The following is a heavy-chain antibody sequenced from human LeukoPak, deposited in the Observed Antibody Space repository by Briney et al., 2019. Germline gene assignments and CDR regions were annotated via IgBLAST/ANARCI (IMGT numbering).Heavy chain of an antibody. Sequence: SETLSLTCTVSGGSISSTAYYWGWIRQPPGKGLEWVGSINYNGNIYYNPSLKTRVTISLDASKSQFSLKLRSVTPADMAVYFCAREWELVGGNGFDIWGQGTFVTVSS. V-gene: IGHV4-39*07. J-gene: IGHJ3*02. CDR3: AREWELVGGNGFDI. CDR1: GGSISSTAYY. D-gene: IGHD1-26*01. CDR2: INYNGNI.